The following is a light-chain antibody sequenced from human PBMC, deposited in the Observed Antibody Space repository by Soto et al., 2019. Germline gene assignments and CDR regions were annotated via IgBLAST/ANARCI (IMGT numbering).Light chain of an antibody. V-gene: IGKV3-15*01. CDR2: AAS. J-gene: IGKJ1*01. CDR1: QSVSSD. CDR3: QQYNNWPRA. Sequence: EVVLTQSPATLSVSPGETATLSCRASQSVSSDLAWYQQKPGQAPRLLIYAASTRAAGFPARFSGSGSGTDFTLTISSLQSEDFAVYYCQQYNNWPRAFGQGTKVEI.